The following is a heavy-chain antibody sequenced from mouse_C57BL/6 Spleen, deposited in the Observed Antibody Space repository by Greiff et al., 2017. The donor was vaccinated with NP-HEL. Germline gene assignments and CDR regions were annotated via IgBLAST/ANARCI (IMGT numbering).Heavy chain of an antibody. V-gene: IGHV1-81*01. CDR1: GYTFTSYG. CDR2: IYPRSGNT. CDR3: AGYGSSYDY. Sequence: LQESGAELARPGASVKLSCKASGYTFTSYGISWVKQRTGQGLEWIGEIYPRSGNTYYNEKFKGKATLTADKSSSTAYMELRSLTSEDSADYFCAGYGSSYDYWGQGTTLTVSS. J-gene: IGHJ2*01. D-gene: IGHD1-1*01.